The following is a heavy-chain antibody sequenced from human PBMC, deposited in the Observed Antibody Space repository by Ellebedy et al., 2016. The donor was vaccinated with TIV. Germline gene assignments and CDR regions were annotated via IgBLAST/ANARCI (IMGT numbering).Heavy chain of an antibody. Sequence: PGGSLRLSCAASGFTFSTYWMHWVRQTPGQGLVWVARINNNGRTINYADSVKGRFTISRDNAENTLYLEMSSLRVDDTAVYYCARQFDQPARWGQGTLVIVSS. J-gene: IGHJ4*02. CDR1: GFTFSTYW. D-gene: IGHD3-9*01. CDR3: ARQFDQPAR. V-gene: IGHV3-74*01. CDR2: INNNGRTI.